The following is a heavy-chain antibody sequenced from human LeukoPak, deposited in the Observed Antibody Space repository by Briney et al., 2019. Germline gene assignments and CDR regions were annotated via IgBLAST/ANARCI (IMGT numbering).Heavy chain of an antibody. CDR3: AKDRSGCYWSYYYYYYGMDV. Sequence: RPGGSLRLSCAASGFTFSSYAMSWVRQAPGKGLEWVSAISGSGGSTYYADSVKGRFTISRDNSKNTLYLQMNSLRAEDTAVYYCAKDRSGCYWSYYYYYYGMDVWGKGTTVTVSS. D-gene: IGHD3-10*01. CDR1: GFTFSSYA. CDR2: ISGSGGST. V-gene: IGHV3-23*01. J-gene: IGHJ6*04.